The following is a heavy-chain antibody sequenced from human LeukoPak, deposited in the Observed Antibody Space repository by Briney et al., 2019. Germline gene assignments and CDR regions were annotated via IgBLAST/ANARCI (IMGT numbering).Heavy chain of an antibody. CDR2: IYHSGST. D-gene: IGHD6-13*01. CDR3: ERGVVAAAGKGYYYYGMDV. J-gene: IGHJ6*02. V-gene: IGHV4-4*02. CDR1: GVSISSSNW. Sequence: PSETLCLTCAVSGVSISSSNWWSGVRAPPGKGLEWIGEIYHSGSTNYNPSLKSRVTISVDNSKNQFSLELSSVTAADTAVYYCERGVVAAAGKGYYYYGMDVWGQGTTVTVSS.